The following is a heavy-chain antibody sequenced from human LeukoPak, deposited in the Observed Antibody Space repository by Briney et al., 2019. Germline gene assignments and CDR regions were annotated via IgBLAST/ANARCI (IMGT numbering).Heavy chain of an antibody. Sequence: GESLKISCKGSGYIFPNYWIGWVRQVPGQGLEWMAIIYPGDSDTRDSPSFQGQVTISADKSISTAYLKWSSLKASDTAMYYCVRSEKRYYYDSSGYYYPDYWGQGTLVTVSS. D-gene: IGHD3-22*01. CDR1: GYIFPNYW. J-gene: IGHJ4*02. V-gene: IGHV5-51*01. CDR2: IYPGDSDT. CDR3: VRSEKRYYYDSSGYYYPDY.